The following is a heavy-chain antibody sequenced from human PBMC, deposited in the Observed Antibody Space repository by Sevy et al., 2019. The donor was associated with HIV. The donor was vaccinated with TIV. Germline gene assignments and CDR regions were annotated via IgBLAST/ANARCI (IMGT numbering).Heavy chain of an antibody. CDR2: ISYDGSNK. CDR3: AKASTVVTYYGMDV. CDR1: GFTFSSYG. Sequence: GGSRRLSCAASGFTFSSYGMHWVRQAPGKGLEWVAVISYDGSNKYYADSVKGRFTISRDNSKNTLYLQMNSLRAEDTAVYYCAKASTVVTYYGMDVWGQGTTVTVSS. V-gene: IGHV3-30*18. J-gene: IGHJ6*02. D-gene: IGHD4-17*01.